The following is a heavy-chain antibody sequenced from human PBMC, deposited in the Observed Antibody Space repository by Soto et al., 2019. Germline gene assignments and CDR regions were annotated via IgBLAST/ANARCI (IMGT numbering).Heavy chain of an antibody. V-gene: IGHV3-74*03. CDR2: INEDGVTT. J-gene: IGHJ4*02. CDR1: GFMFSMYW. Sequence: GGSLRLSCEASGFMFSMYWMHWVRQVPGKGPVWVSRINEDGVTTTYADSVKGRFTISRDNDKHTLYLQLDSLRVEDTAMYYCTRGPRPSSSGTGAYWGPGTQVTVSS. D-gene: IGHD1-26*01. CDR3: TRGPRPSSSGTGAY.